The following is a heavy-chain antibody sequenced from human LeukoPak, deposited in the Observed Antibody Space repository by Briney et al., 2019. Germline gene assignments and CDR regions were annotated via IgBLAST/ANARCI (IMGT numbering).Heavy chain of an antibody. CDR1: GFTFSSYV. J-gene: IGHJ6*03. Sequence: PGGSLRLSCAASGFTFSSYVMHWVRQAPGKGLEWVAIISYDGSNEYYADSVKGRFTISRDNSKSTLYLQMNSLRAEDTAVYYCAKDRRRSSSWYYYYYMDVWGKGTTVTISS. D-gene: IGHD6-13*01. V-gene: IGHV3-30*04. CDR2: ISYDGSNE. CDR3: AKDRRRSSSWYYYYYMDV.